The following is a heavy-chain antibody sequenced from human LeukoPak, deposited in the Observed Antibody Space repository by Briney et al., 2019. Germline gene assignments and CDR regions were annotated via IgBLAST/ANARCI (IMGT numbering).Heavy chain of an antibody. V-gene: IGHV4-30-2*01. CDR2: IYHSGNT. CDR1: GGSISSGAYY. Sequence: SETLPLTCTVSGGSISSGAYYWSWIRQPPGKGLEWIGYIYHSGNTYYNPSLKSRVTISVDRSKNQFSLKLSSVTAADTAVYYWARDREYQLQGFDYWGQGTLVNVSS. D-gene: IGHD2-2*01. CDR3: ARDREYQLQGFDY. J-gene: IGHJ4*02.